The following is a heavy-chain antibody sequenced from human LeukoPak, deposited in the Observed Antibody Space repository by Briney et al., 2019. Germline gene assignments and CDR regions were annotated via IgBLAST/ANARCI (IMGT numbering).Heavy chain of an antibody. CDR1: GFTFSRSW. D-gene: IGHD1-26*01. V-gene: IGHV3-7*01. J-gene: IGHJ4*02. Sequence: PGGSLRLSCAASGFTFSRSWMTWFRQAPGQGLEWVANINYDGSEKYYVGSVKARFTISRDNAKNSLYLQMNSLRAEDTAVYYCAKDTWELRDWGQGTLVTVSS. CDR3: AKDTWELRD. CDR2: INYDGSEK.